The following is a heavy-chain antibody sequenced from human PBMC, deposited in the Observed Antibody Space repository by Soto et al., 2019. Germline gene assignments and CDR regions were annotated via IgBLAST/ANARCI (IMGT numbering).Heavy chain of an antibody. CDR2: IYYSGST. CDR3: ARGPIRDYHDSSGYYGIDY. CDR1: GGSISSYY. J-gene: IGHJ4*02. D-gene: IGHD3-22*01. Sequence: PSETLSLTCTVSGGSISSYYWSWIRQPPGKGLEWIGYIYYSGSTNYNPSLKSRVTISADTSKNQFSLKLSSVTAADTAVYYCARGPIRDYHDSSGYYGIDYWGQGTLVTVSS. V-gene: IGHV4-59*01.